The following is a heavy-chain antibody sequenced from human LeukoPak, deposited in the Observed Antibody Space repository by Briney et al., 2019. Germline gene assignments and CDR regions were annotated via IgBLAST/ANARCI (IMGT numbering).Heavy chain of an antibody. CDR3: ARVGGDFWSGLLKE. D-gene: IGHD3-3*01. V-gene: IGHV3-9*01. CDR1: GFTFDDYA. J-gene: IGHJ4*02. Sequence: SGGSLRLSCAGSGFTFDDYAMHWVRQAPGKGLEWVSGISWNSGNLDYADSVKGRFTISRDNAKNSLYLQMNSLRAKDTAVYYCARVGGDFWSGLLKEWGQGTLVTVSS. CDR2: ISWNSGNL.